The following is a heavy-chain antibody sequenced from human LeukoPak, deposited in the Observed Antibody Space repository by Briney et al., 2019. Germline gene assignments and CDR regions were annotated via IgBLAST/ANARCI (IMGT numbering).Heavy chain of an antibody. CDR2: INPNSGNT. CDR3: AREGLEPGYGISHGMDV. CDR1: GYTFTGYY. J-gene: IGHJ6*02. D-gene: IGHD5-12*01. V-gene: IGHV1-8*02. Sequence: GASVKVSCKASGYTFTGYYMHWVQQAPGQGLEWMGWINPNSGNTGYAQKFQGRVTMTRNTSISTAYMELSSLRSEDTAVYYCAREGLEPGYGISHGMDVWGQGTTVTVSS.